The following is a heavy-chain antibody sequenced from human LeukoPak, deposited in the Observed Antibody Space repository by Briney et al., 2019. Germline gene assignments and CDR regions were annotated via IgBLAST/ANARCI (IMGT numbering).Heavy chain of an antibody. CDR1: GFTFSSYS. Sequence: PGGSLRLSRAASGFTFSSYSMNWVRQAPGKGLEWVSSISSSSSYIYYADSVKGRFTISRDNAKNSLYLQMNSLRAEDTAVYYCARGDILTGYYTPCLDYWGQGTLVTVSS. CDR3: ARGDILTGYYTPCLDY. CDR2: ISSSSSYI. V-gene: IGHV3-21*01. D-gene: IGHD3-9*01. J-gene: IGHJ4*02.